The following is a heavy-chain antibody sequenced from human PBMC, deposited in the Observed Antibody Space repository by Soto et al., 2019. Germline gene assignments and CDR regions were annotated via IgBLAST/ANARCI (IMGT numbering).Heavy chain of an antibody. CDR2: INAGNGNT. CDR1: GYTFTSYA. CDR3: AREEGVVVVPAAPLNWFDP. V-gene: IGHV1-3*01. J-gene: IGHJ5*02. Sequence: ASVKVSCKASGYTFTSYAMHWVRQAPGQRLEWMGWINAGNGNTKYSQKFQGRVTITRDTSANTAYMELSSLRSEDTAVYYCAREEGVVVVPAAPLNWFDPWGQGTLVTVSS. D-gene: IGHD2-2*01.